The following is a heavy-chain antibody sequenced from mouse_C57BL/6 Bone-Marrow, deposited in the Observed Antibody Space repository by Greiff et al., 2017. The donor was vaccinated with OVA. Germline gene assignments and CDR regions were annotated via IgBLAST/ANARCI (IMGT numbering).Heavy chain of an antibody. Sequence: VQLQQSGAELARPGASVKLSCKASGYTFTSYGISWVKQSTGQGLEWIGEIYPRSGNTYYNEKFKGKATLTAAKSSSTAYMELRSLTSEDSAVYFCANPIYYYGSSSYFDYWGQGTTLTVSS. CDR1: GYTFTSYG. CDR2: IYPRSGNT. V-gene: IGHV1-81*01. J-gene: IGHJ2*01. D-gene: IGHD1-1*01. CDR3: ANPIYYYGSSSYFDY.